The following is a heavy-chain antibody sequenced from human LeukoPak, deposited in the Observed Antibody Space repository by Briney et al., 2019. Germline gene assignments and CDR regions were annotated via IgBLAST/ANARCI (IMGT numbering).Heavy chain of an antibody. D-gene: IGHD1-26*01. CDR1: GLTFNAYA. CDR3: ARGQTVSYRYYYYGMDV. Sequence: GGSLGLSCAASGLTFNAYAFTWVRQAPGKGLEWVSVIYSGGSTYYADSVKGRFTISRDNSKNTLYLQMNSLRAEDTAVYYCARGQTVSYRYYYYGMDVWGQGTTVTVSS. J-gene: IGHJ6*02. V-gene: IGHV3-66*01. CDR2: IYSGGST.